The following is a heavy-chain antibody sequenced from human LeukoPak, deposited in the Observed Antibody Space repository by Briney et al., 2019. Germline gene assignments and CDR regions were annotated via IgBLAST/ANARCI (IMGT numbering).Heavy chain of an antibody. CDR3: AKEKSPNWFDP. CDR1: GFTLSDYW. V-gene: IGHV3-74*01. Sequence: PGGSLRLSCAASGFTLSDYWMNWVRQAPGKGPVWVSHISPDGRNIAYADSVKGRFTISRDNSKNTLYLQMNSLRAEDTAVYYCAKEKSPNWFDPWGQGTLVTVSS. J-gene: IGHJ5*02. CDR2: ISPDGRNI.